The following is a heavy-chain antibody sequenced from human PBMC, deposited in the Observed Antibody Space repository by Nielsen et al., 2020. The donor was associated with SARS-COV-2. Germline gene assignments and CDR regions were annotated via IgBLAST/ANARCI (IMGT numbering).Heavy chain of an antibody. CDR1: GYTFPGYY. CDR2: INPNSGGT. J-gene: IGHJ6*02. V-gene: IGHV1-2*04. Sequence: VKVSCKASGYTFPGYYMHWVRQAPGQGLEWMGWINPNSGGTNYAQKFQGWVTMTRDTSISTAYMELSRLRSDDTAVYYCARGDPQDYGMDVWGQGTTVTVSS. CDR3: ARGDPQDYGMDV.